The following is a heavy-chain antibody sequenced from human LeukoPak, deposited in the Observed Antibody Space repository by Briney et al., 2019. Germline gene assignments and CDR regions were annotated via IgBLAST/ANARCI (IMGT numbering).Heavy chain of an antibody. D-gene: IGHD3-22*01. V-gene: IGHV3-15*01. CDR3: TADTFESSRYSHDY. Sequence: PVGSLRLACVTSEFTFSDTWMRWVRQSPWKGLEWVGRIKRKVDDETKNYAAPVRGRFTISRDDSKNTVYLKMDSLRTEDTAVYYCTADTFESSRYSHDYWGQGTLVTVSS. J-gene: IGHJ4*02. CDR2: IKRKVDDETK. CDR1: EFTFSDTW.